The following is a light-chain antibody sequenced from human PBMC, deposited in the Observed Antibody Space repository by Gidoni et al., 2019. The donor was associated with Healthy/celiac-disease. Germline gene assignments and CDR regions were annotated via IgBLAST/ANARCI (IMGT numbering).Light chain of an antibody. V-gene: IGKV3-20*01. Sequence: EIVLTQSPGTLSLSPRERATLSCRASQSVSSSYLAWYQQKPGQAPRLLISGASSRATGIPDRFSGSGSGTDFTLTISRLEPEDFAVYYCQQFGSSPTWTFXQXTKVEIK. CDR3: QQFGSSPTWT. CDR1: QSVSSSY. CDR2: GAS. J-gene: IGKJ1*01.